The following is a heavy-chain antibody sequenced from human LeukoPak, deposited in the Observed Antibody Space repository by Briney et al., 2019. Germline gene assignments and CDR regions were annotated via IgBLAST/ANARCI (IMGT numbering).Heavy chain of an antibody. CDR1: GGSIRGYY. J-gene: IGHJ5*02. D-gene: IGHD6-6*01. CDR2: INQNAGT. V-gene: IGHV4-34*01. CDR3: ARARTRLSWLDP. Sequence: PSETLSLTCAVSGGSIRGYYWSWVRQSPGKGLEWIGGINQNAGTDYNPSLKSRVTISIDSSKNRISLNVTAATAADTAMYYCARARTRLSWLDPWGQGTLVTVSS.